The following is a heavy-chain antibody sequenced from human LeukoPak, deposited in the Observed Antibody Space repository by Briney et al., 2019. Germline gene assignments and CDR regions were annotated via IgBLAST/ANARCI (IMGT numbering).Heavy chain of an antibody. V-gene: IGHV4-39*07. CDR1: GGSISSSSYY. J-gene: IGHJ4*02. D-gene: IGHD3-22*01. Sequence: SETLSLTCTVSGGSISSSSYYWNWIRQPPGKGLEWIGLIYYSGITSYNPSLKSRVTISVDTSRSQFSLKLSSVTAADTAVYYCARARITMIVVVPFDYWGQGTLVTVSS. CDR2: IYYSGIT. CDR3: ARARITMIVVVPFDY.